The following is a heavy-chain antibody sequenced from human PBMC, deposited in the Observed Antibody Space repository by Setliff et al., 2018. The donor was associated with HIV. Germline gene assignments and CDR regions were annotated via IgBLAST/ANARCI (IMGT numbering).Heavy chain of an antibody. CDR1: GYIFNIYS. Sequence: ASVKVSCKASGYIFNIYSIHWVRQAPGQGLEWMGGINPIFGTPHYGQKFQGRVTITADESTNTVYMELSGLRSDDTAVYYCATLIHIPQPLDYWGQGTLVTVSS. CDR2: INPIFGTP. CDR3: ATLIHIPQPLDY. V-gene: IGHV1-69*13. J-gene: IGHJ4*02.